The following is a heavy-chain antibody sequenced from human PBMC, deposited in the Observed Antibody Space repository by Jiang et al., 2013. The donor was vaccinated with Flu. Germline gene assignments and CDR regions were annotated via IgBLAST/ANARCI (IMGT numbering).Heavy chain of an antibody. CDR1: GYSFTSYW. V-gene: IGHV5-10-1*01. J-gene: IGHJ3*02. CDR2: IDPSDSYT. D-gene: IGHD1-26*01. CDR3: ARHGGVSIVGAVGHDAFDI. Sequence: CGAEVKKPGESLRISCKGSGYSFTSYWISWVRQMPGKGLEWMGRIDPSDSYTNYSPSFQGHVTISADKSISTAYLQWSSLKASDTVMYYCARHGGVSIVGAVGHDAFDIWGQGTMVTVSS.